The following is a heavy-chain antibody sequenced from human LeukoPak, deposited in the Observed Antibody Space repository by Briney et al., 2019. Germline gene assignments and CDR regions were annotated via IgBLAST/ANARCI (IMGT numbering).Heavy chain of an antibody. CDR3: ARSLYTSYKYFHH. V-gene: IGHV4-59*01. D-gene: IGHD3-16*01. Sequence: SETLSLTCIVSGDSISSYYWSWIRQPPGKRLEWIGDIYFSGSTNYNPSLKSRVTISVDTSKNQFSLKLTSVTAADTAVYFCARSLYTSYKYFHHWGQGTLVTVSS. CDR2: IYFSGST. CDR1: GDSISSYY. J-gene: IGHJ1*01.